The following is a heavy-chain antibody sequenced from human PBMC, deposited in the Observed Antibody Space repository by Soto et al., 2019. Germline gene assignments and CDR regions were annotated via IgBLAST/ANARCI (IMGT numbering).Heavy chain of an antibody. CDR3: ATSSHLLWFGETPRDNWFDP. CDR2: IIPIFGTA. D-gene: IGHD3-10*01. J-gene: IGHJ5*02. CDR1: GGTFSSYA. V-gene: IGHV1-69*13. Sequence: SVKVSCKASGGTFSSYAISWVRQAPGQGLEWMGGIIPIFGTANYAQKFQGRVTITADESTSTAYMELSSLRSEDTAVYYCATSSHLLWFGETPRDNWFDPWGQGTLVTVSS.